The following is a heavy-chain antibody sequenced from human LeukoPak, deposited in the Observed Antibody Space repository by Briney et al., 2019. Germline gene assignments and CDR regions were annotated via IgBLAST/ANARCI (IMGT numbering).Heavy chain of an antibody. D-gene: IGHD3-10*01. J-gene: IGHJ4*02. CDR2: ISAYNGNT. Sequence: ASVKVSCKASGYTFSNYGISWVRQAPGQGLEWMGWISAYNGNTNYAQKLQGRVTMTTDTSTSTAYMELRSLRSDDTAVYYCASLVRGVNDYWGQGTLVTVSS. CDR3: ASLVRGVNDY. CDR1: GYTFSNYG. V-gene: IGHV1-18*01.